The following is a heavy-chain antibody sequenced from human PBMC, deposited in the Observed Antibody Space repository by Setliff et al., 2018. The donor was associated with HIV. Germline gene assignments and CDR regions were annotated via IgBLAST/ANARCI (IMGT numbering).Heavy chain of an antibody. Sequence: PGGSLRLSCAASGFTFSSYAMNWVRQAPGQGLEWVSYISSSYSAIYYADSVKGRFTVSRDNAENSLYLQMNSLRAEGTAVYYCVRGHSTFDYWGQGTLVTVSS. J-gene: IGHJ4*02. CDR2: ISSSYSAI. CDR3: VRGHSTFDY. V-gene: IGHV3-48*01. D-gene: IGHD2-21*02. CDR1: GFTFSSYA.